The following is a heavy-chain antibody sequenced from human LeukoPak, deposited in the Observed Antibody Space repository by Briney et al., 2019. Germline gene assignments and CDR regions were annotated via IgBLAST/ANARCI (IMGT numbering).Heavy chain of an antibody. Sequence: PSQTLSLTCAVSGGSISSGGYSWSWIRQPPGKGLEWIVYIYHSGSTYYNPSLKSRVTISVDRSKNQFSLKLSSVTAADTAMYYCATEGQCGFTTCPGLQFWGQGILVSVSS. CDR2: IYHSGST. D-gene: IGHD2-2*01. J-gene: IGHJ4*02. CDR3: ATEGQCGFTTCPGLQF. V-gene: IGHV4-30-2*01. CDR1: GGSISSGGYS.